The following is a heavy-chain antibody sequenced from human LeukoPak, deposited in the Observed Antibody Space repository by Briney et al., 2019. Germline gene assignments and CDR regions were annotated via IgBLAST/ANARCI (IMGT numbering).Heavy chain of an antibody. J-gene: IGHJ5*02. Sequence: GESLKISCKGSGYSFTSYWIGWVRQMPGKGLEWMGIIYPGDSDTKYSPSFQGQVTISADKSISTAYLQWSSLKASDTAMYYCARLRQQLVTRGNSMYNWFDPWGQGTLVTVSS. CDR3: ARLRQQLVTRGNSMYNWFDP. CDR2: IYPGDSDT. CDR1: GYSFTSYW. D-gene: IGHD6-13*01. V-gene: IGHV5-51*01.